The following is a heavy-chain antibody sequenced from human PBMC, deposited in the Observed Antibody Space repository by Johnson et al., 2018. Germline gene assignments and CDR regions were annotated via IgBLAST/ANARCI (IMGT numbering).Heavy chain of an antibody. CDR1: GFIFSSYG. V-gene: IGHV3-30*18. Sequence: QVQLVQSGGGVVQPGRSLRLSCAASGFIFSSYGMHWVRQAPGKGLEWVAVISYDGSNKYYADSVKGRFTISRDNSKNTLYLQMNSLRAEDTAVYYCAKDFYHGSGSHDYHYYYLDVWGKGTTVTVSS. D-gene: IGHD3-10*01. J-gene: IGHJ6*03. CDR2: ISYDGSNK. CDR3: AKDFYHGSGSHDYHYYYLDV.